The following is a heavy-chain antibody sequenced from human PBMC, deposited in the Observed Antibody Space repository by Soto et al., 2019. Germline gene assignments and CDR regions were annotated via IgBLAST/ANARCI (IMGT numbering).Heavy chain of an antibody. V-gene: IGHV1-18*01. CDR2: ISPSNGQT. D-gene: IGHD3-3*01. CDR3: ARVIMIFGVANLGSYFDY. Sequence: QVQLVQSGTEVKKPGSSVKVSCKASGYNFSNFGLSWVRQAPGQGLEWMGWISPSNGQTIYAQNFHGRVTMTTDTSTHQAHMEVKRRIYYDTAFYDCARVIMIFGVANLGSYFDYWGQGTRVTVSA. CDR1: GYNFSNFG. J-gene: IGHJ4*02.